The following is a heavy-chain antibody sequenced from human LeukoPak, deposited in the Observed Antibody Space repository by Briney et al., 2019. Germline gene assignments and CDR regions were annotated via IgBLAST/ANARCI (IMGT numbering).Heavy chain of an antibody. CDR1: GYTLTSYY. J-gene: IGHJ3*02. CDR2: INPSGGST. Sequence: ASVKVSFKASGYTLTSYYMHWVRQAPGQGLEWMGIINPSGGSTSYAQKFQGRVTMTRDMSTSTVYMELSSLRSEDTAVYYCARVPDGYNSDDAFDIWGQGTMVTVSS. V-gene: IGHV1-46*01. CDR3: ARVPDGYNSDDAFDI. D-gene: IGHD5-24*01.